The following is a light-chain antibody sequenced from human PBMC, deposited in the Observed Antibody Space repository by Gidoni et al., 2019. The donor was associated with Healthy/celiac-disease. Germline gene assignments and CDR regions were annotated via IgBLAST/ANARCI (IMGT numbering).Light chain of an antibody. CDR2: AAS. V-gene: IGKV1-39*01. CDR3: QQSYSTLRYT. Sequence: DIQMTQSPSSLSASVGDRVTITCRASQSISSYLNWYQQKPGKAPKLLIYAASSLQSGVPSRFSGSGSGTDFTLTISSLQPEDFATYYCQQSYSTLRYTFXQXTKLEIK. J-gene: IGKJ2*01. CDR1: QSISSY.